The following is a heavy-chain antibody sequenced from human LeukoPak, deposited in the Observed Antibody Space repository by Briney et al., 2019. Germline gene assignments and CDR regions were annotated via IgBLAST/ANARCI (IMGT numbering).Heavy chain of an antibody. CDR2: VSNTGLTT. D-gene: IGHD2-15*01. CDR1: GFTVGSYA. J-gene: IGHJ6*03. V-gene: IGHV3-23*01. CDR3: ARGVVAATFYYYMDV. Sequence: GGSLRLSCAVSGFTVGSYAMSWVRQAPGKVLEWVSGVSNTGLTTYYIDSVKGRFTISRDSSKNTLYLQLDSLRTEDTAVYYCARGVVAATFYYYMDVWGKGTTVTVSS.